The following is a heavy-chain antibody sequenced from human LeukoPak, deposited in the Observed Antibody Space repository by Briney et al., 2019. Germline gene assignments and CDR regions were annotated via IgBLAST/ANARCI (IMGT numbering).Heavy chain of an antibody. J-gene: IGHJ6*03. CDR2: IITMFGTA. Sequence: SVKLSCNASGVTFSSYAISWVREAPGQGREWMGGIITMFGTASYTQKFQRRVTITADDSTSTAYMELSSLRSEDTAVYYCARGPYFYYYYMDVWGKGTTVTVSS. V-gene: IGHV1-69*13. CDR3: ARGPYFYYYYMDV. CDR1: GVTFSSYA.